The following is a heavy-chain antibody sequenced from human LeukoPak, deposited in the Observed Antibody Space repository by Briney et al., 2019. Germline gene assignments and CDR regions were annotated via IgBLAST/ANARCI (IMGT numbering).Heavy chain of an antibody. J-gene: IGHJ6*03. CDR3: ARAVATKTLRVYYYYYMDV. CDR1: GYTFTNYG. CDR2: ISAYNGYT. V-gene: IGHV1-18*01. D-gene: IGHD5-12*01. Sequence: ASVKVSCKASGYTFTNYGISWVRQAPGQGLEWMGWISAYNGYTDYAQRLQGRLTMTTDTSTSTAYMDLRSLRSDDTAVYYCARAVATKTLRVYYYYYMDVWGKGTTVTVSS.